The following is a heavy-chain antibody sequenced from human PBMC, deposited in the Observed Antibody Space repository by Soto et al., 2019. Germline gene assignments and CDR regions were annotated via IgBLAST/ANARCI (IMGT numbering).Heavy chain of an antibody. CDR3: ANDSAMVMGNFDY. Sequence: EVQLLESGGGLVRAGGSLRLSCAAYGFTFSSYAMSWVRQAPGKGLEWVSAISGSGGSTYYADSVKGRFTISRDNSKNTLYLQMHSLRAEDTAVYYCANDSAMVMGNFDYWGQGTLVTVSS. J-gene: IGHJ4*02. V-gene: IGHV3-23*01. CDR1: GFTFSSYA. D-gene: IGHD5-18*01. CDR2: ISGSGGST.